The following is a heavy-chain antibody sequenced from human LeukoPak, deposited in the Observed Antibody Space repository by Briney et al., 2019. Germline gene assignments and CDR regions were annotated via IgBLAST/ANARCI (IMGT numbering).Heavy chain of an antibody. Sequence: PGGSLRLSCEGSGCSFSSYRMNWVRQAPGKGLEWVSYISSSGSTIYYADSVKGRFTISRDNAKNSLYLQMNSLRAEDTAVYYCARDPSIAVAAYYFDYWGQGTLVTVSS. CDR1: GCSFSSYR. J-gene: IGHJ4*02. V-gene: IGHV3-48*04. CDR2: ISSSGSTI. CDR3: ARDPSIAVAAYYFDY. D-gene: IGHD6-19*01.